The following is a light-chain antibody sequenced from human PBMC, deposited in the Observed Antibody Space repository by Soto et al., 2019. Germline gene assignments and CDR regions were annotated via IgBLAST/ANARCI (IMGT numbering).Light chain of an antibody. CDR2: EVS. CDR3: NSYTGSGIV. J-gene: IGLJ1*01. CDR1: SSDIGGYNS. Sequence: QSVLTQSPSASGSPGQSVTISCTGTSSDIGGYNSVSWYQQHPGKAPKVMIYEVSNRPSGVSCRFSGSKSGNTASLTISGLQAEDEADYYCNSYTGSGIVFGAGTKVTVL. V-gene: IGLV2-14*01.